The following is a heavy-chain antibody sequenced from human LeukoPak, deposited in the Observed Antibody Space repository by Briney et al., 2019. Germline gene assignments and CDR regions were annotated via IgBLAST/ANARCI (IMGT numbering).Heavy chain of an antibody. CDR2: IYYSGST. J-gene: IGHJ4*02. D-gene: IGHD3-10*01. CDR3: ARGSHYYGSGSYYPFDY. Sequence: SETLSLTCTVSGGSISSSSYYWGWIRQPPGKGLEWIGYIYYSGSTNYNPSLKSRVTISVDTSKNQFSLKLSSVTAADTAVYYCARGSHYYGSGSYYPFDYWGQGTLVTVSS. CDR1: GGSISSSSYY. V-gene: IGHV4-61*05.